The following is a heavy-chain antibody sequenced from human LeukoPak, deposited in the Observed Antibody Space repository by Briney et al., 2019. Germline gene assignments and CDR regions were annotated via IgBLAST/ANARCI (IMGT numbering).Heavy chain of an antibody. J-gene: IGHJ5*02. CDR2: IYPGDSDT. CDR1: GYIFSNYW. V-gene: IGHV5-51*01. CDR3: ARSLTGTPNCFDH. D-gene: IGHD1-7*01. Sequence: GESLKISCQASGYIFSNYWIGWVRQMPGKGLEWMGIIYPGDSDTRYSPSFQGQVTISADKSISTAYLQWSSLRASDTAIYYCARSLTGTPNCFDHWGQGTLVTVSS.